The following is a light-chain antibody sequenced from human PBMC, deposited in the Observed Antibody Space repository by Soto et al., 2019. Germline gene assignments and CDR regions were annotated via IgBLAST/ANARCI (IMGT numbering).Light chain of an antibody. CDR2: AAY. CDR1: QTINTY. CDR3: QQSYRYPHT. J-gene: IGKJ1*01. V-gene: IGKV1-39*01. Sequence: DIQMTQSPSSLSASVGDRVTITCRASQTINTYLNWYQQRPGKVPKLLIYAAYSLQIGVTSRFSVSGSGTDFTLTISSLQPEDFATYFCQQSYRYPHTFGQGTKVDI.